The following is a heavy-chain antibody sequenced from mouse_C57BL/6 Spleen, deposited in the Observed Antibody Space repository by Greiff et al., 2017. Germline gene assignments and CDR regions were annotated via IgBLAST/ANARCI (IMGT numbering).Heavy chain of an antibody. D-gene: IGHD4-1*01. CDR1: GYTFTDYE. J-gene: IGHJ2*01. CDR2: IDPETGGT. Sequence: VQLQQSGAELVRPGASVTLSCKASGYTFTDYEMHWVKQTPVHGLEWIGAIDPETGGTAYNQKFQGKAILTADKSSSTAYMELRSLTSEDSAVYYCTRSAGTGYWGQGTTLTVSS. CDR3: TRSAGTGY. V-gene: IGHV1-15*01.